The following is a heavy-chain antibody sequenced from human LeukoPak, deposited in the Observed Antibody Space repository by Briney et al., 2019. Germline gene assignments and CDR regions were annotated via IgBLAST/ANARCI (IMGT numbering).Heavy chain of an antibody. CDR3: ARDSRTVSDAFDI. V-gene: IGHV3-21*01. CDR1: GFTFSSYS. CDR2: ISSSSSYI. J-gene: IGHJ3*02. Sequence: GGSLRLSCAASGFTFSSYSMHWVRQAPGKGLEWVSSISSSSSYISYADSVKGRFTISRDNAKNSLYLQMNSLRAEDTTVYYCARDSRTVSDAFDIWGQGTMVTVSS. D-gene: IGHD4-17*01.